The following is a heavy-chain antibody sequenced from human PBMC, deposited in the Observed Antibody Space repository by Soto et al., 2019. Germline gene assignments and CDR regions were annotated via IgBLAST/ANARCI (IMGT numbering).Heavy chain of an antibody. J-gene: IGHJ4*02. CDR2: ITTFNGNT. V-gene: IGHV1-18*01. Sequence: GSVKVFCKASGYSFPSHGIGWMRQAPGQGLESLGWITTFNGNTNYAKKFQQRVTMTADTSTSTVYMESRSLRYDDTAVYFCATLPPYYFDTSGYFLEDWGQGTLVTVSS. CDR1: GYSFPSHG. D-gene: IGHD3-22*01. CDR3: ATLPPYYFDTSGYFLED.